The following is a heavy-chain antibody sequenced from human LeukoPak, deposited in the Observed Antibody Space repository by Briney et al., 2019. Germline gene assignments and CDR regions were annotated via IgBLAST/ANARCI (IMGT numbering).Heavy chain of an antibody. V-gene: IGHV4-34*01. D-gene: IGHD1/OR15-1a*01. CDR2: INHSGST. Sequence: SSETLSLTCAVYGGSFSGYYWSWIRQPPGKGLEWIGEINHSGSTNYNPSLKSRVTISVDTSKNQFSLKLSSVTAADTAVYYCARGDLTNDYWGQGTLVTVSS. J-gene: IGHJ4*02. CDR3: ARGDLTNDY. CDR1: GGSFSGYY.